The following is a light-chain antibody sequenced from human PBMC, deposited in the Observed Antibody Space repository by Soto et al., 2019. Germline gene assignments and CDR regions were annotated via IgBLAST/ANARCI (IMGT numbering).Light chain of an antibody. V-gene: IGKV1-5*03. Sequence: DIQMTQSPSTLSASVGERVTITCRASQSIGGWLAWYQQKPGKAPKLLIYEASVLQNGVPSRFSGSGSGTEFTLAIDSLQPDDFATYYCQEHNSYIPTFGPGTKVDIK. CDR2: EAS. J-gene: IGKJ1*01. CDR3: QEHNSYIPT. CDR1: QSIGGW.